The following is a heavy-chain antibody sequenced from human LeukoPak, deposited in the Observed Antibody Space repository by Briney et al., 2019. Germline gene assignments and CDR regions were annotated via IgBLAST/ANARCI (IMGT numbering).Heavy chain of an antibody. CDR3: AREILWFGLYYYYMDV. D-gene: IGHD3-10*01. CDR1: GGSISSGSYY. CDR2: IYTSGST. J-gene: IGHJ6*03. Sequence: PSQTLSLTCTVSGGSISSGSYYWSWIRQPAGKGLEWIGRIYTSGSTNYNPSLKSRVTISVDTSKNQFSLKLSSVTAADTAVYYCAREILWFGLYYYYMDVWGKGTTVTISS. V-gene: IGHV4-61*02.